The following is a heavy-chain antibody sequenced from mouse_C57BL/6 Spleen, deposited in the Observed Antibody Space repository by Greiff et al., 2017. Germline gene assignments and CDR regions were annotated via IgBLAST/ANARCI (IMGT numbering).Heavy chain of an antibody. CDR3: TRGGTTVVARYYYAMDY. D-gene: IGHD1-1*01. CDR1: GYTFTSYW. Sequence: EVQLQQSGTVLARPGASVKMSCKTSGYTFTSYWMHWVKQRPGQGLEWIGAIYPGNSDTSYNQKFKGKAKLTAVTSASTAYMELSSLTNEDSAVYYCTRGGTTVVARYYYAMDYWGQGTSVTVSS. J-gene: IGHJ4*01. V-gene: IGHV1-5*01. CDR2: IYPGNSDT.